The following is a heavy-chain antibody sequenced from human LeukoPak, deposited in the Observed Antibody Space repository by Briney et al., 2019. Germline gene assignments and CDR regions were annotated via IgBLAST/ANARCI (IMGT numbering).Heavy chain of an antibody. J-gene: IGHJ3*02. Sequence: SETLSLTCAVSGYSISSGYYWGWIRQPPGKGLEWIGSIYHSGSTYYNPSLKSRVTISVDTSKNQFSLKLSSVTAADTAVYYCARAPEPYYDFWSGYYEYDAFDIWGQGTMVTVSS. D-gene: IGHD3-3*01. CDR2: IYHSGST. CDR3: ARAPEPYYDFWSGYYEYDAFDI. V-gene: IGHV4-38-2*01. CDR1: GYSISSGYY.